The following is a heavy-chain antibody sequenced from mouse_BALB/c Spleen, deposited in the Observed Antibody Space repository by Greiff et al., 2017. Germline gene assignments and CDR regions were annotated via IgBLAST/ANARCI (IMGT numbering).Heavy chain of an antibody. V-gene: IGHV3-2*02. D-gene: IGHD2-4*01. Sequence: EVQLQQSGPGLVKPSQSLSLTCTVTGYSITSDYAWNWIRQFPGNKLEWMGYISYSGSTSYNPSLKSRISITRDTSKNQFFLQLNSVTTEDTATYYCARSDDYDPYYYAMDYWGQGTSVTVSS. CDR3: ARSDDYDPYYYAMDY. CDR1: GYSITSDYA. CDR2: ISYSGST. J-gene: IGHJ4*01.